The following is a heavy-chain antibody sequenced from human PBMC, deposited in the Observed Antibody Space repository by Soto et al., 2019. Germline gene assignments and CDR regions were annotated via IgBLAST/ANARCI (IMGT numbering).Heavy chain of an antibody. D-gene: IGHD3-10*01. Sequence: QVQLVQSGAEVAKPGSSVKVSCKASGDNFTNLALSWVRQAPGQGLVWMGGIIPALDMIKYAEKFQGRVTNTEDESTSTAYMQVSSMSSEDTAVYYCARDHFSGVTWAPFFAHWGQGTLVTVSS. CDR1: GDNFTNLA. CDR3: ARDHFSGVTWAPFFAH. V-gene: IGHV1-69*01. J-gene: IGHJ5*02. CDR2: IIPALDMI.